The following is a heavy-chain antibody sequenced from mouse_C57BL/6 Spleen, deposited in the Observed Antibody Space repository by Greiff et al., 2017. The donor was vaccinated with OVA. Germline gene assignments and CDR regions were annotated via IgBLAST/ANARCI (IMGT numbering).Heavy chain of an antibody. CDR1: GFTFSDYG. CDR3: ARGYYYGPYAMDY. V-gene: IGHV5-17*01. CDR2: ISSGSSTI. J-gene: IGHJ4*01. Sequence: EVQLVESGGGLVKPGGSLKLSCAASGFTFSDYGMHWVRQAPEKGLAWVAYISSGSSTIYYADTVQGRFTISRDNATNTLFLQMTSLGYEETAMYYCARGYYYGPYAMDYWGQGTSVTVSS. D-gene: IGHD1-1*01.